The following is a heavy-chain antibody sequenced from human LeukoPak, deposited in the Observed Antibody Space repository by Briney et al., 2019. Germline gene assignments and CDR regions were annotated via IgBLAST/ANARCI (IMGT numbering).Heavy chain of an antibody. D-gene: IGHD3-9*01. V-gene: IGHV3-21*01. CDR3: AKGLPYVIFPPVDY. CDR1: GFTFSSYS. CDR2: MSSSSSYI. J-gene: IGHJ4*02. Sequence: GGSLRLSCAASGFTFSSYSMNWVRQAPGKGLEWVSSMSSSSSYIYYADSVKGRFTISRDNAKNSLYLQMNSLRAEDTAVYYCAKGLPYVIFPPVDYWGQGTLVTVSS.